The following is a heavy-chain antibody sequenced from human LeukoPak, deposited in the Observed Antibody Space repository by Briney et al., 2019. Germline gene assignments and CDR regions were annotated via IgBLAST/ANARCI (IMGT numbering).Heavy chain of an antibody. CDR2: IYTSGST. Sequence: SETLSLTCTVSGGSISSYYWSWIRQPAGKGLEWIGRIYTSGSTNYNPSLKSRVTMSVDTSKNQFSLKLSSVTAVDTAVYYCARVWEYSGSYASYFDYWGQGTLVTVSS. CDR1: GGSISSYY. J-gene: IGHJ4*02. V-gene: IGHV4-4*07. CDR3: ARVWEYSGSYASYFDY. D-gene: IGHD1-26*01.